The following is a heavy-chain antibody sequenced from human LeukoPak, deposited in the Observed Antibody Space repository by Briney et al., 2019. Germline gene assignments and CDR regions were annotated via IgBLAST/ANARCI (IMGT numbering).Heavy chain of an antibody. D-gene: IGHD6-19*01. CDR1: GDSIIGYY. CDR3: ARHVRKRGIAVAGTPGWFDP. J-gene: IGHJ5*02. CDR2: IYYTGNT. Sequence: KTSETLSLTCSVSGDSIIGYYWGWIRQPPGKGLEWIGNIYYTGNTYYNSSLKSRVTISVDTSKNQFSLKLSSVTAADTAVYYCARHVRKRGIAVAGTPGWFDPWGQGTLVTVSS. V-gene: IGHV4-39*07.